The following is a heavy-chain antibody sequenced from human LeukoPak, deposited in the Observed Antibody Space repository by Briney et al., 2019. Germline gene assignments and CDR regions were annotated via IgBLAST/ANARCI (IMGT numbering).Heavy chain of an antibody. CDR2: INHSGST. CDR3: ARLLGRRGNYYYYYMDV. D-gene: IGHD1-26*01. Sequence: KSSETLSLTCAVYGGSFSGYYWSWIRQPPGKGLEWIGEINHSGSTNYNPSLKSRVTISVDTSKNQFSLKLSSVTAADTAVYYCARLLGRRGNYYYYYMDVWGKGTTVTISS. CDR1: GGSFSGYY. J-gene: IGHJ6*03. V-gene: IGHV4-34*01.